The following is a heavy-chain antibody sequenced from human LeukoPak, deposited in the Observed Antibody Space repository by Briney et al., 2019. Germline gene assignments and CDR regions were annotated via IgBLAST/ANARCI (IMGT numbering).Heavy chain of an antibody. CDR3: VRRNYLSSRIDP. D-gene: IGHD3-16*01. CDR2: FYYNGAGYYNGVT. V-gene: IGHV4-39*02. J-gene: IGHJ5*02. CDR1: GGSIGTSYYL. Sequence: SETLSLTCTVSGGSIGTSYYLWAWVRQAPGKGLEWFGDFYYNGAGYYNGVTSYSPSLRSRVTISVDTSKNHFSLNLTSLTAADTAIYYCVRRNYLSSRIDPWGQGTLVTVSS.